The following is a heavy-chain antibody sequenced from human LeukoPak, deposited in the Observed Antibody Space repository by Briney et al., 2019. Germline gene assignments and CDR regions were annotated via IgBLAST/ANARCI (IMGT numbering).Heavy chain of an antibody. CDR1: GFIVSSNH. J-gene: IGHJ4*02. V-gene: IGHV3-66*01. Sequence: QSGGSLRLSCAVSGFIVSSNHMNWVRQAPGKGLEWVSVIYSGGYSGGGPFYADSVKGRFTTSSDSSKNTLFLQMNSLGAEDTAVYYCARDVYGDGYNSFDYWGLGILVTVSS. CDR3: ARDVYGDGYNSFDY. CDR2: IYSGGYSGGGP. D-gene: IGHD5-24*01.